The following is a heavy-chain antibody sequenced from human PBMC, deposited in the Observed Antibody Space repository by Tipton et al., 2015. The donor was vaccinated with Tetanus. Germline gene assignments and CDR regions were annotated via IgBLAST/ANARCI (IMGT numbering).Heavy chain of an antibody. CDR3: ARVRRGATTDLDY. CDR2: ISHSGST. Sequence: TLSLTCSFFGGSSSNYYWSWIRQPPGKGLEWIGEISHSGSTSYNVSLKSRVSISADRPKNQFSLRLSSVTAADTAVYYCARVRRGATTDLDYWGQGTLVTVSS. D-gene: IGHD5-12*01. V-gene: IGHV4-34*01. J-gene: IGHJ4*02. CDR1: GGSSSNYY.